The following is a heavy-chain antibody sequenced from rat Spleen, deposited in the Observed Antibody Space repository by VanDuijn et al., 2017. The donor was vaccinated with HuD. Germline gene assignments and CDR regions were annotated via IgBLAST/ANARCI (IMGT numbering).Heavy chain of an antibody. V-gene: IGHV5-7*01. Sequence: EVQLVESGGGLVQPGRSLKLSCAASGFTFSDYYMAWVRQAPKRGLEWVAYISYDGGSIYYRDSVKGRFTISRDNTRNTLYLQMDNLRSEDTATYYCARAGYLRDWYFDFWGPGTMVTVSS. CDR1: GFTFSDYY. CDR2: ISYDGGSI. D-gene: IGHD2-5*01. CDR3: ARAGYLRDWYFDF. J-gene: IGHJ1*01.